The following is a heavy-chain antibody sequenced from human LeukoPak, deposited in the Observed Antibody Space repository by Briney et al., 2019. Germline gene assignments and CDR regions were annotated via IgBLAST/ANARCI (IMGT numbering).Heavy chain of an antibody. J-gene: IGHJ4*02. CDR3: ARAIGSSWGKVDY. Sequence: GGSLRLSCAASGFTLSNYWMHWVRQAPGKGLVWVSRIKTDGSRTNYADSVKGRFTISRDNAKNTVYLEMNSLRSEDTAVYYCARAIGSSWGKVDYWGQGTLVTASS. V-gene: IGHV3-74*01. CDR2: IKTDGSRT. CDR1: GFTLSNYW. D-gene: IGHD6-13*01.